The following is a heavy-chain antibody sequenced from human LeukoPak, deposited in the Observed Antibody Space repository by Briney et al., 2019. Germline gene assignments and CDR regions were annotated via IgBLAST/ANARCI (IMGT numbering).Heavy chain of an antibody. V-gene: IGHV1-2*02. CDR3: ASGGVFCSSTSCYVGAFRSPHDAFDI. CDR1: GYTFTGYY. J-gene: IGHJ3*02. Sequence: ASVKVSCKASGYTFTGYYMHWVRQAPGQGLEWMGWINPNSGGTNYAQKFQGRVTMTRDTSISTAYMELSRLRSDDTAVYYCASGGVFCSSTSCYVGAFRSPHDAFDIWGQGTMVIVSS. D-gene: IGHD2-2*01. CDR2: INPNSGGT.